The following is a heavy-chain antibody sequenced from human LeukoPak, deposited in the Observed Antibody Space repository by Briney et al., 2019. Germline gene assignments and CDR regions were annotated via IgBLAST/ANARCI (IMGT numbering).Heavy chain of an antibody. Sequence: SETLSLTCTVSGDSIRGYYWSWIRQPAGEGLEWIGRIYPSGSTKSNPSLKSRVTMSLDTSKNQLSLNLSSVTAADTAVYYCARDDGDYVMNYWGQGTLVTVSS. CDR1: GDSIRGYY. CDR2: IYPSGST. CDR3: ARDDGDYVMNY. D-gene: IGHD4-17*01. V-gene: IGHV4-4*07. J-gene: IGHJ4*02.